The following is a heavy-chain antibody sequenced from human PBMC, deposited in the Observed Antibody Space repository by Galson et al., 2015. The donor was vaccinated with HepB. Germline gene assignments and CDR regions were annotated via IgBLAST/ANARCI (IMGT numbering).Heavy chain of an antibody. CDR1: GFTFSGSA. Sequence: SLRLSCAASGFTFSGSAMHWVRQASGKGLEWVGRIRSKANSYATAYAASVKGRFTISRDDSKNTAYLQMNSLKTEDTAVYYCTPFPHSGYDAYWGQGTLVTVSS. D-gene: IGHD5-12*01. CDR3: TPFPHSGYDAY. J-gene: IGHJ4*02. CDR2: IRSKANSYAT. V-gene: IGHV3-73*01.